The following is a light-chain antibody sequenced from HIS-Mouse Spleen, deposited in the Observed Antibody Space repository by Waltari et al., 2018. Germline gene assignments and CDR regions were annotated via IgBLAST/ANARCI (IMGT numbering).Light chain of an antibody. CDR1: QDISNY. V-gene: IGKV1-33*01. CDR3: QQYDNLP. Sequence: DXXMTQSXSSXSXXXXXRVTITXQASQDISNYLXXYQQKPGKAPKLLIYYASNLETGVPSRFSGSGSGTDFTFTISSLQPEDIATYYCQQYDNLPFGGGTKVEIK. J-gene: IGKJ4*01. CDR2: YAS.